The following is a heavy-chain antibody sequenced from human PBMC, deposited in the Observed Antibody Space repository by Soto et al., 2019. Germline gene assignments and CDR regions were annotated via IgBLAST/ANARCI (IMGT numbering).Heavy chain of an antibody. Sequence: EVQLVESGGGLVKPGGSLRLSCAASGFTFSETWMAWVRQAPAKGLEWVGRIESAAGGGKRDYAAAVKGRFSISRDDSKNTLYLQMDSLKTEDTAIYYCRTDIGGTWYNFDSDFWGQGTLVTVSS. CDR1: GFTFSETW. CDR3: RTDIGGTWYNFDSDF. CDR2: IESAAGGGKR. D-gene: IGHD1-1*01. J-gene: IGHJ4*02. V-gene: IGHV3-15*04.